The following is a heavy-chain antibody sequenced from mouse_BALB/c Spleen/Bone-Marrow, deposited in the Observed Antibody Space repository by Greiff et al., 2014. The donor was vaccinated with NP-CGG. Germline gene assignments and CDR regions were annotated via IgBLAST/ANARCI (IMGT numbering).Heavy chain of an antibody. CDR2: IDPYYGGI. J-gene: IGHJ3*01. CDR3: ARSIEYRPLTY. CDR1: GYSFTGYN. Sequence: EVQLVESGPELEKPGASVKISCKASGYSFTGYNMNWVKQSNGKSLEWIGNIDPYYGGISYNRKFKDKATLTVDKSSSTAYMQLKSLTSEDSAVYYCARSIEYRPLTYWGQGTLVTVSA. V-gene: IGHV1-39*01. D-gene: IGHD2-14*01.